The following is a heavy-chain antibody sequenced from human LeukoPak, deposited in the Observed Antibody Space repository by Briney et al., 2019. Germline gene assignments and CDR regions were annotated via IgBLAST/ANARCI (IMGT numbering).Heavy chain of an antibody. CDR2: INPSGGST. V-gene: IGHV1-46*01. J-gene: IGHJ4*02. CDR3: ARDLSPTYYYDSSGYYADY. Sequence: GASVKVSCKASGYTFTSYYMHWVRQAPGQGLEWMGIINPSGGSTSYAQKFQGRVTMTRDTSTSTVYMELSSLRSEDTAVYYCARDLSPTYYYDSSGYYADYWGQGTLVTVSS. CDR1: GYTFTSYY. D-gene: IGHD3-22*01.